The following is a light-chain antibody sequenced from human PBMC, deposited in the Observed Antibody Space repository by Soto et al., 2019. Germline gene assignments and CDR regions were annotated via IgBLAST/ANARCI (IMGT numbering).Light chain of an antibody. CDR1: QNIRNL. CDR3: QQYYTYST. J-gene: IGKJ5*01. Sequence: DIQLTQSPSTLSAAVGDSVTITCRASQNIRNLLAWYQQKPGKAPKPLIFDASTLKTGVPSRFGGSGSGAEFSFTITGLQPDDFATYFCQQYYTYSTFGQGTRLDIK. CDR2: DAS. V-gene: IGKV1-5*01.